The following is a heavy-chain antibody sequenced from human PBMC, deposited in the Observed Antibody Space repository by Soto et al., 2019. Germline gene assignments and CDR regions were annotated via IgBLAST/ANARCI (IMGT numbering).Heavy chain of an antibody. V-gene: IGHV1-18*01. CDR3: ARERGGQQLATNYYYPYYCMDV. CDR2: ISAYNGNT. CDR1: GYTFTSYG. Sequence: GASVKVSCKASGYTFTSYGISWVRQAPGQGLEWMGWISAYNGNTNYAQKLQGRVTMTTDKSTSTAYMELSSLRSEDTAVYYCARERGGQQLATNYYYPYYCMDVWGQGTTVTVS. J-gene: IGHJ6*02. D-gene: IGHD6-13*01.